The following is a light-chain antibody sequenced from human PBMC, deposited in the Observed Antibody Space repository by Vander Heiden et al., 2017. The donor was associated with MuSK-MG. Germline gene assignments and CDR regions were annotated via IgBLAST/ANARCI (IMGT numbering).Light chain of an antibody. V-gene: IGKV1-39*01. CDR2: GAS. CDR1: QSISNY. J-gene: IGKJ3*01. CDR3: QQSDSTLFT. Sequence: DIQMTQSPSSLSASVGDRVTITCRASQSISNYLNWYQQQPGKAPKLLIYGASSLQSGVPSRFSGSGSGTDFTLTISRLQPEDFATYYCQQSDSTLFTFGPGTKVDIK.